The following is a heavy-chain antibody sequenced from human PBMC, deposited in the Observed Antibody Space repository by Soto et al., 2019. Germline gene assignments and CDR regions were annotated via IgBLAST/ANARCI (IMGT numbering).Heavy chain of an antibody. CDR3: ARDRTDMSGTASYFDY. V-gene: IGHV3-33*01. CDR1: GFTFSSYG. D-gene: IGHD5-18*01. J-gene: IGHJ4*02. Sequence: QPGGSLRLSCAAYGFTFSSYGMHWVRQAPGKGLEWVAVIWYDGSNKYYADSVKGRFTISRDNSKNTLYLQMNSLRAEDTAVYYCARDRTDMSGTASYFDYWGQGTLVTVSS. CDR2: IWYDGSNK.